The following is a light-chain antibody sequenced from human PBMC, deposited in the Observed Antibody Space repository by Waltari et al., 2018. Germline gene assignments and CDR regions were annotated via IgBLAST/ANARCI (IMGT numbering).Light chain of an antibody. CDR3: QQGDTSPPT. CDR1: QDISTS. CDR2: HSS. V-gene: IGKV1-12*01. Sequence: EIHMTQSPSSVSASVGDRVSMSCRASQDISTSLAWYQQKSGKASNLLIYHSSTLQSGVPSRFSGAAAGTDFTLTINNLHPEDFATYFCQQGDTSPPTFGPGTKVELK. J-gene: IGKJ1*01.